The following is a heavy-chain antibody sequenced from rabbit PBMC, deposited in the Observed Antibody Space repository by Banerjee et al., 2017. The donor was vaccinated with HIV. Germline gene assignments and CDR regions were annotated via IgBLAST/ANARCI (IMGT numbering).Heavy chain of an antibody. CDR1: GIDFSSGYD. CDR3: ARVVWYAYAYAGYAL. Sequence: QQQLEESGGGLVKPGGTLTLTCKASGIDFSSGYDMCWVRQAPGKGLEWIACIGAGSTYYATWAKGRFTISKTSSTTVTLQMTSLTAADTATYFCARVVWYAYAYAGYALWGPGTLVTVS. D-gene: IGHD6-1*01. V-gene: IGHV1S45*01. J-gene: IGHJ6*01. CDR2: IGAGST.